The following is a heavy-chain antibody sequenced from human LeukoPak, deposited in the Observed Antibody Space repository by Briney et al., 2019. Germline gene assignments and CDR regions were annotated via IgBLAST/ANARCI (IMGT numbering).Heavy chain of an antibody. V-gene: IGHV1-8*03. J-gene: IGHJ5*02. CDR2: MNPNSGNT. Sequence: GASVKVSCKASGYTFTSYDINWVRQATGQGLEWMGWMNPNSGNTGYAQKFQGRVTITRNTSISTAYMELSSLRSEDTAVYYCARGDSSGFHPTYNWFDPWGQGTLVTVSS. CDR3: ARGDSSGFHPTYNWFDP. D-gene: IGHD3-22*01. CDR1: GYTFTSYD.